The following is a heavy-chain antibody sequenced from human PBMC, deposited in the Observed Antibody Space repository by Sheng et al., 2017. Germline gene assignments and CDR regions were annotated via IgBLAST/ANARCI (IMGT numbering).Heavy chain of an antibody. CDR1: GYSISSGYY. D-gene: IGHD2-2*01. Sequence: QVQLQESGPGLVKPSETLSLTCAVSGYSISSGYYWGWIRQPPGKGLEWIGSIYHSGSTYYNPSLKSRVTISVDTSKNQFSLKLSSVTAADTAVYYCARDLMDIRVXGSTSCYQLGSDPWG. CDR3: ARDLMDIRVXGSTSCYQLGSDP. CDR2: IYHSGST. J-gene: IGHJ5*02. V-gene: IGHV4-38-2*02.